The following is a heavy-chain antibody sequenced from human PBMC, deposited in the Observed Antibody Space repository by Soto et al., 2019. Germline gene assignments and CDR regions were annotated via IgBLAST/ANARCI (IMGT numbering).Heavy chain of an antibody. CDR2: IYPGDSDT. D-gene: IGHD6-6*01. Sequence: GESLKISCKGSGYSFTSYWIGWVRQMPGKGLEWMGIIYPGDSDTRYSPSFQGQVTISADKSISTAYLQWSSLKASDTAMYYCATSDAYSSSPDYWFDPWGQGTLVTVSS. J-gene: IGHJ5*02. CDR3: ATSDAYSSSPDYWFDP. V-gene: IGHV5-51*01. CDR1: GYSFTSYW.